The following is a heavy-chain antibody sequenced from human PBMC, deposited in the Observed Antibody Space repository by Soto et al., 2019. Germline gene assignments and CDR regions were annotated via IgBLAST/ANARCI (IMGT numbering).Heavy chain of an antibody. CDR1: GGPFSGDI. D-gene: IGHD3-22*01. V-gene: IGHV1-69*02. J-gene: IGHJ4*02. Sequence: GASVKVSCKGSGGPFSGDIISWVRQAPGQGLEWMGRIIPILGIANYAQKFQGRVTITADKSTSTAYMELSSLRSEDTAVYYCARGGSYDSKYWGQGTLVTVSS. CDR2: IIPILGIA. CDR3: ARGGSYDSKY.